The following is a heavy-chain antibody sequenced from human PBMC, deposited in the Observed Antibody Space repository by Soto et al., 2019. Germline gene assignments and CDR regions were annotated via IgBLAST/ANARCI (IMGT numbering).Heavy chain of an antibody. Sequence: EVQLVESGGGLVQPGGSLRLSCAASGFTFSSYSMNWVREAPGKGLEWVSYISSSSSTIYYADSVKGRFTISRDNAKNSLYLQMNSLRDEDTAVYYCARDSEPQLRYFDWTHNPYYFDYWGQGTLVTVSS. J-gene: IGHJ4*02. CDR1: GFTFSSYS. V-gene: IGHV3-48*02. CDR3: ARDSEPQLRYFDWTHNPYYFDY. CDR2: ISSSSSTI. D-gene: IGHD3-9*01.